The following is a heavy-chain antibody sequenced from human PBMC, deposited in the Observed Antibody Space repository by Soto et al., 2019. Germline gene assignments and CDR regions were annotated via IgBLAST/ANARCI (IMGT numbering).Heavy chain of an antibody. CDR1: GFTFSGNY. CDR3: ARRTRGAGWFDP. V-gene: IGHV3-11*01. J-gene: IGHJ5*02. CDR2: ISDSGNII. Sequence: GGSLRLSCAASGFTFSGNYMTWIRQAPGRGLEWVAYISDSGNIIYYADSVQCRFTVSRDNAKNSLYLQMNSLSAEDTAVYYCARRTRGAGWFDPWGQGTLVTVSS. D-gene: IGHD6-19*01.